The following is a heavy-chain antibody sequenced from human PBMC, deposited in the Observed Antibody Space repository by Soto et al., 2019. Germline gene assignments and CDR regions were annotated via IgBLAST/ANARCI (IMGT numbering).Heavy chain of an antibody. J-gene: IGHJ6*01. CDR2: IFYIGST. V-gene: IGHV4-59*01. D-gene: IGHD2-15*01. CDR3: ARAPPERYVRPYYYGMDV. Sequence: QVQLQESGPGLVKPSETLSLTCTVSGGSINNYYWSWIRQPPGKGLEWIGYIFYIGSTYYNPALQSRVTISVDTSKNQFSLKLSSVTTADTAVYYCARAPPERYVRPYYYGMDVW. CDR1: GGSINNYY.